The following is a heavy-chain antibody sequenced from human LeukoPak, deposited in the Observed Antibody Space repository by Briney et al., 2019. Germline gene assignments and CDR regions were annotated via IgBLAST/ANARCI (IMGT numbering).Heavy chain of an antibody. D-gene: IGHD6-13*01. V-gene: IGHV1-8*01. CDR3: ATTPPGYSSSWQRTFDY. CDR2: MNPNSGNT. Sequence: GASVKVSCKASGYTFTSYDINWVRQATGQGLEWMGWMNPNSGNTGYAQKFQGRVTMTRNTSISTAYMELGSLRSEDTAVYYCATTPPGYSSSWQRTFDYWGQGTLVTVSS. J-gene: IGHJ4*02. CDR1: GYTFTSYD.